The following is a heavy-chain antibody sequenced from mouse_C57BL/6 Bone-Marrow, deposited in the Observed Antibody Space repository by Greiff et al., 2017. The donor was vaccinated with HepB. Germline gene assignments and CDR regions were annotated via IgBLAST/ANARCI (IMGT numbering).Heavy chain of an antibody. CDR3: AIVGWVYYDYAPFAY. Sequence: VQLQQPGAELVKPGASVKMSCKASGYTFTSYWITWVKQRPGQGLEWIGDIYPGSGSTNYNEKFKSKATLTVDTSSSTAYMQLSSLTSEDSAVYDCAIVGWVYYDYAPFAYWGQGTLVTVSA. J-gene: IGHJ3*01. CDR2: IYPGSGST. D-gene: IGHD2-4*01. V-gene: IGHV1-55*01. CDR1: GYTFTSYW.